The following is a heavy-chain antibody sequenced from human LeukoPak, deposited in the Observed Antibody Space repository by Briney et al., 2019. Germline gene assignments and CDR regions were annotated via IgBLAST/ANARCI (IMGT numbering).Heavy chain of an antibody. CDR1: GFTSRSYD. J-gene: IGHJ4*02. D-gene: IGHD5-12*01. CDR3: ASQTSGYSGYSSHY. V-gene: IGHV3-30*12. CDR2: ISYDGSNK. Sequence: SCKASGFTSRSYDMHWVRQAPGKGLQWVAVISYDGSNKYHTDSVKGRFTISRDNSKNTLYLQMDSLRAVDTAVYYCASQTSGYSGYSSHYWGQGTLVTVSS.